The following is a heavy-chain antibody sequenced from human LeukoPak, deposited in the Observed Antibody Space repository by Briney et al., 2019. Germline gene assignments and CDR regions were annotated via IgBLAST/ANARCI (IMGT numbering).Heavy chain of an antibody. J-gene: IGHJ4*02. V-gene: IGHV3-49*04. Sequence: GGSLRLSCAASGFIFTNYGVHWVRQDPWKGLEWVGFIRSNTYGGTAEYAASVKGRFTISRDDSKSIAYLQMNSLKTEDTAVYYCTKGDYHAYWGQGTLATVSS. CDR1: GFIFTNYG. CDR2: IRSNTYGGTA. CDR3: TKGDYHAY.